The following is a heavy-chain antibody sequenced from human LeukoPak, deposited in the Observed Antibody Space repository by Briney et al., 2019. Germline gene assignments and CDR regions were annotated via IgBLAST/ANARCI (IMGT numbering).Heavy chain of an antibody. CDR1: GFNFEDYT. CDR2: INWDGGST. V-gene: IGHV3-43*01. J-gene: IGHJ4*02. Sequence: GGSLRLSCAASGFNFEDYTMHWVRQTPGKGLEWVSLINWDGGSTYYADSVKGRFAISRDNNKNSLYLQMTSLRTEDTALYYYTKGSNTWPSLFDYWGQGTLVTVSS. D-gene: IGHD2-2*02. CDR3: TKGSNTWPSLFDY.